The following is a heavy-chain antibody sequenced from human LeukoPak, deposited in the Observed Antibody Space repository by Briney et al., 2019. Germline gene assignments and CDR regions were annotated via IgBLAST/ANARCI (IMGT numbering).Heavy chain of an antibody. D-gene: IGHD6-6*01. J-gene: IGHJ4*02. Sequence: ASVKVSCKASGYTFTSYGISWVRQAPGQGLEWMGWISAYNGNTNYAQKLQGRVTMTTDTSTSTAYMELSSLRSEDTAVYYCATCDIAARPYFDYWGQRTLVTVSS. V-gene: IGHV1-18*01. CDR1: GYTFTSYG. CDR3: ATCDIAARPYFDY. CDR2: ISAYNGNT.